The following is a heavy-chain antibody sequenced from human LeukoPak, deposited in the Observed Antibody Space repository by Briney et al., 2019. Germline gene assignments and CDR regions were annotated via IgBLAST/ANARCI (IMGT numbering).Heavy chain of an antibody. J-gene: IGHJ6*03. V-gene: IGHV3-7*01. CDR3: ARERYSSGWYPLRYYYYMDV. CDR2: IKQDGSEK. CDR1: GFTFSSYE. D-gene: IGHD6-19*01. Sequence: GGSLRLSCAASGFTFSSYEMNWVRQAPGKGLEWVANIKQDGSEKYYVDSVKGRFTISRDNAKNSLYLQMNSLRAEDTAVYYCARERYSSGWYPLRYYYYMDVWGKGTTVTVSS.